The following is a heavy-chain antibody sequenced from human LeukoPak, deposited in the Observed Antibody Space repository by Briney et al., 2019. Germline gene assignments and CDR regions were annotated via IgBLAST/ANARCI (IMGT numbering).Heavy chain of an antibody. CDR2: IYYSGST. D-gene: IGHD5-12*01. CDR1: GGSFSSYY. CDR3: ARDRKGSGYDWDYNWFDP. J-gene: IGHJ5*02. Sequence: SETLSLTCAAYGGSFSSYYWSWIRQPPGKGLEWIGYIYYSGSTNYNPSLKSRVTISVDTSKNQFSLKLSSVTAADTAVYYCARDRKGSGYDWDYNWFDPWGQGTLVTVSS. V-gene: IGHV4-59*01.